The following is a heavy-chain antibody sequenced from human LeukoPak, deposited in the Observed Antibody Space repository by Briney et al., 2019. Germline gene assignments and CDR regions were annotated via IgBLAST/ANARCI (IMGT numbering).Heavy chain of an antibody. CDR3: ARLSGRVVCSAGSCYIDS. CDR2: IYPGDSDT. Sequence: GESLKISCRGSGYRFTSDWIGWVRQMPGKGLEWMGIIYPGDSDTRYSPSFQGQVTISADKSVNTAYLQWSSLKASDTAMYYCARLSGRVVCSAGSCYIDSWGQGTLVTVSS. CDR1: GYRFTSDW. J-gene: IGHJ4*02. D-gene: IGHD2-15*01. V-gene: IGHV5-51*01.